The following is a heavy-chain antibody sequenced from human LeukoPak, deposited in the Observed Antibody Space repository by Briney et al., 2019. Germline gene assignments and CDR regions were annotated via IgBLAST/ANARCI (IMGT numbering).Heavy chain of an antibody. V-gene: IGHV4-59*08. CDR3: ARRGASRSSGYYYAGFDP. D-gene: IGHD3-22*01. J-gene: IGHJ5*02. CDR2: IYYSGST. Sequence: SETLSLTCTVSGGPIGSYYWSWIRQPPGKGLEWIGYIYYSGSTNYNPSLKSRVTISVDTSKNQFSLKLSSVTAADTAVYYCARRGASRSSGYYYAGFDPWGQGTLVTVSS. CDR1: GGPIGSYY.